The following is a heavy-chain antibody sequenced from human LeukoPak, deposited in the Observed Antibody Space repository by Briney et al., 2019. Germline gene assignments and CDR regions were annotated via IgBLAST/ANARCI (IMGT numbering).Heavy chain of an antibody. CDR2: ISPYNGDT. J-gene: IGHJ4*02. CDR1: GYSFTSFA. Sequence: ASVKVSCKASGYSFTSFAISWLRQAPGQGLEWMGWISPYNGDTSYAQNLQGRVTMTTDTSTSTAYMELRSLRSDDTAVYYCARVGPATIRYFFDYWGQGTLVTVSS. CDR3: ARVGPATIRYFFDY. V-gene: IGHV1-18*01. D-gene: IGHD2-2*02.